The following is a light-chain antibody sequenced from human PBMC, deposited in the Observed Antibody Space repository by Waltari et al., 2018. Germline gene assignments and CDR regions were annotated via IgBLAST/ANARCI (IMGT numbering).Light chain of an antibody. V-gene: IGKV4-1*01. CDR3: RHYNNAPLT. J-gene: IGKJ4*01. Sequence: DIVMTQSPDSLAVSLGERATINCKSSQRILYRSSNRNAVAWCQQKPGQPPKLLFFGAATRETSTRDRFSVRGSATDFTLPIRSLQAADVAVYYCRHYNNAPLTFGGGTKVEIK. CDR2: GAA. CDR1: QRILYRSSNRNA.